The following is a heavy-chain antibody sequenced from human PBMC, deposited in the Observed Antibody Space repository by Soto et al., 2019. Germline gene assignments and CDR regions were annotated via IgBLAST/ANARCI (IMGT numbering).Heavy chain of an antibody. J-gene: IGHJ3*02. CDR1: CGSFNSYF. Sequence: PSETLSLTCAVYCGSFNSYFWNWVRQPPGKGLEWIGEVTPSGGSNYNPSLKSRVTISKDTSKNQFSLKLTSVTAADTAVYYCTTSGRRWPDAFDIWAQGAMVTVSS. CDR2: VTPSGGS. D-gene: IGHD2-15*01. V-gene: IGHV4-34*01. CDR3: TTSGRRWPDAFDI.